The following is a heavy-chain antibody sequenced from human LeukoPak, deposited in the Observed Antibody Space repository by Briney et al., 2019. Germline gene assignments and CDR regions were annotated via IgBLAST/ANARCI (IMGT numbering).Heavy chain of an antibody. CDR3: ARAYSISWYYFDY. CDR2: IYSTGST. V-gene: IGHV4-4*07. D-gene: IGHD6-13*01. Sequence: SETLSLTCTVSGGSISHYYWSWIRQPAGKGLEWIGHIYSTGSTNYNPSLKSRVTISVDKSKNQFSLKLTSVTAADTAVYYCARAYSISWYYFDYWGQRTLVTVSS. J-gene: IGHJ4*02. CDR1: GGSISHYY.